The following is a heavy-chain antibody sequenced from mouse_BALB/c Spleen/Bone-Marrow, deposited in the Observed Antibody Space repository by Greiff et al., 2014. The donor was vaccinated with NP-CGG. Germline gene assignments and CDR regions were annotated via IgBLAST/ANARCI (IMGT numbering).Heavy chain of an antibody. CDR2: ISSGGSYT. CDR3: ARQTYYDDDGYFDY. J-gene: IGHJ2*01. Sequence: EVKLVESGGDLVKPGGSLKLSCAASGFTFSSYGMSWVRQTPDKRLEWVATISSGGSYTYYPDSVKGRFTISRDNAKNTLYLQMSSLKSEDTAMYYCARQTYYDDDGYFDYWGQGTTLTVSS. D-gene: IGHD2-4*01. V-gene: IGHV5-6*01. CDR1: GFTFSSYG.